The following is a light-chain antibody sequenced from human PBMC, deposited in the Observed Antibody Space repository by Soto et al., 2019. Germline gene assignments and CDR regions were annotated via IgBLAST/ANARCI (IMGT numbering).Light chain of an antibody. J-gene: IGKJ4*01. CDR1: RSVSSNY. V-gene: IGKV3-20*01. CDR2: GAS. Sequence: EIVLTQSPGTLSLSPGERATLSCRASRSVSSNYLAWYQQQPGQAPRLLIYGASSRATGSPDRFSGSRSGTDFSLTISRLEPEDFAVYYCQQYGDSPLTFGGGTKVEIK. CDR3: QQYGDSPLT.